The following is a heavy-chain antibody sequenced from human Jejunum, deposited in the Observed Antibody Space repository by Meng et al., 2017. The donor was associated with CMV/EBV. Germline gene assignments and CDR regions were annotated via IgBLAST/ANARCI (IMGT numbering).Heavy chain of an antibody. CDR1: GFPCSTFW. Sequence: CAVSGFPCSTFWVSWVRQSPGVGLEWVANIKQDGSATYYADSVKGRFTISRDNAKNSLYLQMDNLRADDTAVYYCVREDIVVFDYWGQGTLVTVSS. V-gene: IGHV3-7*01. CDR3: VREDIVVFDY. CDR2: IKQDGSAT. J-gene: IGHJ4*02. D-gene: IGHD2-15*01.